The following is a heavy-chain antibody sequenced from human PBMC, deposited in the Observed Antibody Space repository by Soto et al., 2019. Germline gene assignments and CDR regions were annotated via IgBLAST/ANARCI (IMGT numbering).Heavy chain of an antibody. Sequence: QLQLQESGPGLVKPAETLSLKCAVSGGSVSSGNYFWGWIRQPPGKGLEWIGNIYYNGDTYYSPSVMSRVTMSVDTAQNQFALRLSSVTAADTAVYYCARRLSDAWNQGQAFDFCGQGTLVTVSS. V-gene: IGHV4-39*01. CDR3: ARRLSDAWNQGQAFDF. J-gene: IGHJ3*01. CDR1: GGSVSSGNYF. D-gene: IGHD1-1*01. CDR2: IYYNGDT.